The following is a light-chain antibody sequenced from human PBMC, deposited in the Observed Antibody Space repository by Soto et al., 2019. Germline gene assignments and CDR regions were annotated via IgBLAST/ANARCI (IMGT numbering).Light chain of an antibody. CDR2: EVS. J-gene: IGLJ1*01. Sequence: QSVLTQPASVSGSPGQSITISCTGTSSDVGGYDFVSWCQQHAGRAPKLLIYEVSRRPSGVSNRFSGSKSGNTASLTISGLQAEDEAAYYCSSYRGYYTRVFGTGTKVTVL. CDR1: SSDVGGYDF. V-gene: IGLV2-14*01. CDR3: SSYRGYYTRV.